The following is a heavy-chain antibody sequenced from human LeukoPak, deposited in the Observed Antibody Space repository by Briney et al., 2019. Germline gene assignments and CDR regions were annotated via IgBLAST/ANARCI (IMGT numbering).Heavy chain of an antibody. V-gene: IGHV4-59*01. CDR3: AGGFASSGYPPDFFDY. D-gene: IGHD3-22*01. Sequence: PSETLSLTCTVSGGSISSYYWSWIRQPPGKGLEWIGYIYYSGSTNYNPSLKSRVTISVDTSKNQFSLKLSSVTAADTAVYYCAGGFASSGYPPDFFDYWGQGTLVTVSS. CDR2: IYYSGST. CDR1: GGSISSYY. J-gene: IGHJ4*02.